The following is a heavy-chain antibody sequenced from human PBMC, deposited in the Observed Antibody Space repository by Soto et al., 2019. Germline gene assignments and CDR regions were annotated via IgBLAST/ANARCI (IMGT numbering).Heavy chain of an antibody. CDR1: GFTFSSYA. D-gene: IGHD2-21*02. J-gene: IGHJ6*02. Sequence: GGSLRLSCAASGFTFSSYAMHWVRQAPGKGLEWVAVISYDGSNKYYADSVKGRFTISRDNSKNTLYLQMNSLRAEDRAVYYCARSNRPTAYCGGDCYSGFDHKSPYPRKPYYYYYGMDVWGQGTTVTVSS. V-gene: IGHV3-30-3*01. CDR2: ISYDGSNK. CDR3: ARSNRPTAYCGGDCYSGFDHKSPYPRKPYYYYYGMDV.